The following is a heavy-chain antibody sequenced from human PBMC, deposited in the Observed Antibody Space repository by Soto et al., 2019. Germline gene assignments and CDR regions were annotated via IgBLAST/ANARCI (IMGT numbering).Heavy chain of an antibody. CDR2: INHSGST. J-gene: IGHJ4*02. Sequence: SETLSLTCAVYGGSFSGYYWSWIRQPPGKGLEWIGEINHSGSTNYNPSLKSRVTISVDTSKNQFSLKLSSVTAADTAVYYCARVIAADGTGIDYWGQGTLVTVSS. V-gene: IGHV4-34*01. CDR3: ARVIAADGTGIDY. D-gene: IGHD6-13*01. CDR1: GGSFSGYY.